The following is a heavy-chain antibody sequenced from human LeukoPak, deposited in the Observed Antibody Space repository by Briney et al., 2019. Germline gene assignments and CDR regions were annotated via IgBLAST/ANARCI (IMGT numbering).Heavy chain of an antibody. CDR2: ISGSGGST. CDR1: GFTFSSYA. V-gene: IGHV3-23*01. CDR3: ANSLTDYYDSSGYSHFDY. D-gene: IGHD3-22*01. Sequence: GGSLRLSCAASGFTFSSYAMSWVRQAPGKGLEWVSGISGSGGSTYYADSVKGRFTISRDNSKNTLYLQMNSLRAEDTAVYYCANSLTDYYDSSGYSHFDYWGQGTLVTVSS. J-gene: IGHJ4*02.